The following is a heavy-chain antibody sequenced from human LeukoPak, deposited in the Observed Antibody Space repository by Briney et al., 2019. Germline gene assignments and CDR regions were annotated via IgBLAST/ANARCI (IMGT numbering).Heavy chain of an antibody. D-gene: IGHD2-15*01. CDR3: ARGGWHVMVVPAARFDY. Sequence: PGGSLRLSCAASGFTFDDYGMSWVRQAPGKGLEWVSGINWNGGSTGYADSVKGRFTISRDNAKNSLYLQMNSLRAEDTALYYCARGGWHVMVVPAARFDYWGQGTLVTVSS. CDR1: GFTFDDYG. V-gene: IGHV3-20*04. CDR2: INWNGGST. J-gene: IGHJ4*02.